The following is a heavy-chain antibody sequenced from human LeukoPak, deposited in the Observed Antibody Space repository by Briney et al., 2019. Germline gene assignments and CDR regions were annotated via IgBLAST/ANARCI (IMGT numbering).Heavy chain of an antibody. J-gene: IGHJ6*02. CDR2: INSDGSST. CDR1: GFTFSSYW. Sequence: GGSLRLSCAASGFTFSSYWMHWVRQAPGKGLVWVSRINSDGSSTSYADSVKGRFTISRDNAKDTLYLQMNSLRAEDTAVYYCARHSWSSVGYYYGMDVWGRGTTVTVSS. D-gene: IGHD3-10*01. V-gene: IGHV3-74*01. CDR3: ARHSWSSVGYYYGMDV.